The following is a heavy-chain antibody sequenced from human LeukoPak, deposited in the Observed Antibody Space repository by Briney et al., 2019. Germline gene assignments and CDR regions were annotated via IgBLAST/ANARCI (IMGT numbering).Heavy chain of an antibody. CDR1: GGSISSHY. V-gene: IGHV4-4*07. CDR3: ARDCTSFSCPLFDY. D-gene: IGHD2-2*01. CDR2: IYTGGST. Sequence: SETLSLTCTVSGGSISSHYWSWIRQPAGKGLEWIGRIYTGGSTNYNPSLGSRVTMSIDTSKNQFSLKLSSVTAADTAVYYCARDCTSFSCPLFDYWGQGTLVTVS. J-gene: IGHJ4*02.